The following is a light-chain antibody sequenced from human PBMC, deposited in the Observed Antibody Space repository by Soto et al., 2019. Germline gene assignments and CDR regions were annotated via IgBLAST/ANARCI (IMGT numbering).Light chain of an antibody. CDR3: QSYTTSRTYV. CDR2: DVS. V-gene: IGLV2-14*03. Sequence: QSALTQPASVSGSPGQSIIISCTGTSGDVGAFDSVSWYQHYPGKAPKLIIYDVSSRSSGVSSRFSGSKSDNTASLTISGLLTHDEADYYCQSYTTSRTYVFGTGTKLTVL. J-gene: IGLJ1*01. CDR1: SGDVGAFDS.